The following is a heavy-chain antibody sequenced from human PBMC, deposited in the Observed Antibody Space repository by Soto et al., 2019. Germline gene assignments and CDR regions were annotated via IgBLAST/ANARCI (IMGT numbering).Heavy chain of an antibody. Sequence: GGSLRLSCAASGFTFSSYAMHWVRQAPGKGLEWVAVISYDGSNKYYADSVKGRFTISRDNSKNTLYLQMNSLRAEDTAVYYCARDYDILTGYGGVRSTYYYYGMDVWGQGTTVTAP. CDR1: GFTFSSYA. V-gene: IGHV3-30-3*01. J-gene: IGHJ6*02. D-gene: IGHD3-9*01. CDR2: ISYDGSNK. CDR3: ARDYDILTGYGGVRSTYYYYGMDV.